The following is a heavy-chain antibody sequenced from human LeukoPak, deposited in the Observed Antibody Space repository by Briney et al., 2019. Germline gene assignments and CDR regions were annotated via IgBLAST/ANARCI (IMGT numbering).Heavy chain of an antibody. CDR1: GFTFSSYG. D-gene: IGHD3-22*01. CDR3: AKGAVVVIPDSYFDY. J-gene: IGHJ4*02. Sequence: GGSLRLSCAASGFTFSSYGMHWVRQAPGKGLEWVAVISYDGSNKYYADSVKGRFTISRDNSKNTLYLQMNSLRAEDTAVYYCAKGAVVVIPDSYFDYWGQGTLVTVSS. CDR2: ISYDGSNK. V-gene: IGHV3-30*18.